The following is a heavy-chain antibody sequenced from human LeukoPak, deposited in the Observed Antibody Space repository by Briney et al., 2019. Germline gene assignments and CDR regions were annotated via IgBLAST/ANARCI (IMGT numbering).Heavy chain of an antibody. Sequence: VASVKVSCKASGGTFSSYAISWVRQAPGQGLEWMGWINPNSGGTNYAQKFQGRVTMTRDTSISTAYMELSRLRSDDTAVYYCARERDQLLSKYYFDYWGQGTLVTVSS. CDR1: GGTFSSYA. CDR2: INPNSGGT. J-gene: IGHJ4*02. CDR3: ARERDQLLSKYYFDY. D-gene: IGHD2-2*01. V-gene: IGHV1-2*02.